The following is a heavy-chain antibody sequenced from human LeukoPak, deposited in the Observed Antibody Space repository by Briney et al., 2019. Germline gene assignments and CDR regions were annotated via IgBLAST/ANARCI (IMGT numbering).Heavy chain of an antibody. CDR1: GGSFSGYY. CDR2: INHSGST. J-gene: IGHJ4*02. D-gene: IGHD1-26*01. Sequence: SETLSLTCAVYGGSFSGYYWSWIRQPPGKGLEWIGEINHSGSTNYNPSLKSRVTISVDTSKNQFSLKLSSVTAADTAVYYCARRSDSLARHSGSYPFYFDYWGQGTLVTVSS. V-gene: IGHV4-34*01. CDR3: ARRSDSLARHSGSYPFYFDY.